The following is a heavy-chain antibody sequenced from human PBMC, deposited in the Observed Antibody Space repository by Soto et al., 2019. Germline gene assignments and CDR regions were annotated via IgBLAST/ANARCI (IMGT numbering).Heavy chain of an antibody. Sequence: GASVKVSCKASGYTFTSYYMHWVRQAPGQGLEWMGIINPSGGSTSYAQKFQGRVTMTRDTSTSTVYMELSSLRSEDTAVYYCARVSSIGGRIIAARLSWFDPWGQGTLVTVSS. J-gene: IGHJ5*02. CDR3: ARVSSIGGRIIAARLSWFDP. CDR2: INPSGGST. CDR1: GYTFTSYY. V-gene: IGHV1-46*01. D-gene: IGHD6-6*01.